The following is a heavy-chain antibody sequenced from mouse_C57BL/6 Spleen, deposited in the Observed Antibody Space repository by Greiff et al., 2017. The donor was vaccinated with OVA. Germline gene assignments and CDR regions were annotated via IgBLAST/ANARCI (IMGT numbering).Heavy chain of an antibody. CDR3: SRSTMVTTGAMDY. Sequence: VQLQQSGAELARPGASVKLSCKASGYTFTSYGISWVKQSTGQGLEWIGEIYPRSGNTYYNEKFKGKATLTADKSSSTAYMELRSLTSEASAVYFCSRSTMVTTGAMDYWGQGTSVTVSS. CDR1: GYTFTSYG. CDR2: IYPRSGNT. D-gene: IGHD2-2*01. J-gene: IGHJ4*01. V-gene: IGHV1-81*01.